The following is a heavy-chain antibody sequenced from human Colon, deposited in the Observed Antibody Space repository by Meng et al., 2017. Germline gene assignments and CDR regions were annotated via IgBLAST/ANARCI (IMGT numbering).Heavy chain of an antibody. J-gene: IGHJ4*02. CDR3: ARGKCRSTD. CDR1: GFTFSSYA. Sequence: GESLKISCAASGFTFSSYAMHWVRQAPGKGLEWVAVISYDGSNEYYADSVKGRFTISRDNSKNTLYLQMNSLRTEDTAVYYCARGKCRSTDWGQGTLVTVSS. V-gene: IGHV3-30*01. CDR2: ISYDGSNE. D-gene: IGHD2-2*01.